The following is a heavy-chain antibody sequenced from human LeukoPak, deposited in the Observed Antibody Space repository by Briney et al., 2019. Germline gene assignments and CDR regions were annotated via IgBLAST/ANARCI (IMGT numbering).Heavy chain of an antibody. J-gene: IGHJ4*02. CDR1: GGTFSSYA. CDR3: ARDWTPYCSSTSCYTYFDY. Sequence: GASVKVSCKASGGTFSSYAISWVRQAPGQGLEWMGGIIPIFGTANYAQKFQGRVTITTDESTSTAYMELSSLRSEDTAVYYCARDWTPYCSSTSCYTYFDYWGQGTLVTVSS. CDR2: IIPIFGTA. V-gene: IGHV1-69*05. D-gene: IGHD2-2*02.